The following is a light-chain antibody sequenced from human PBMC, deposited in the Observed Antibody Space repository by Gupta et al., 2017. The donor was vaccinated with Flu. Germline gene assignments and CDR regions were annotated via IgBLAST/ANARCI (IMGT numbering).Light chain of an antibody. V-gene: IGLV2-14*01. CDR2: EVN. J-gene: IGLJ3*02. CDR3: NSFTNTNVRV. CDR1: SSDIGFDNY. Sequence: ALTQPASVSASPEPATIISCTGTSSDIGFDNYIYWDQHHTGKALKLLIYEVNKRPAGVAVCFSDSESDNAASLTISERKPEDEGIYYGNSFTNTNVRVFGGGTKVTVL.